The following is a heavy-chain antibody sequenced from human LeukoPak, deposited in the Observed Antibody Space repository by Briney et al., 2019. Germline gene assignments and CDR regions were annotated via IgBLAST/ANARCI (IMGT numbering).Heavy chain of an antibody. D-gene: IGHD5-12*01. CDR1: GFTFSSYG. J-gene: IGHJ4*02. Sequence: GGSLRLSCAASGFTFSSYGMHWVRQAPGKGLEWVAFIRYDGSNKYYADSVKGRFTISRDNSKNTLYLQMNSLRAEDTAVYYCAKGYSGYDISLDYWGQGTLVTVSS. CDR3: AKGYSGYDISLDY. CDR2: IRYDGSNK. V-gene: IGHV3-30*02.